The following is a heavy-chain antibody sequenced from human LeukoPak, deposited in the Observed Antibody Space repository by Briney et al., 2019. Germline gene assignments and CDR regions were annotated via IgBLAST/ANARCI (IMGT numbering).Heavy chain of an antibody. CDR1: GASISSNS. J-gene: IGHJ4*02. Sequence: SETLSLTCTVSGASISSNSWSWIRQPPGKGLEWIGYIYYGGNTNYNPSLKSRVTISVDTSKNQFSLKLSSVTAADTAVYYCARGRYCSSTGCYALFRGNWAGPVPSKYYFDYWGQGTLVTVSS. V-gene: IGHV4-59*12. CDR2: IYYGGNT. D-gene: IGHD2-2*01. CDR3: ARGRYCSSTGCYALFRGNWAGPVPSKYYFDY.